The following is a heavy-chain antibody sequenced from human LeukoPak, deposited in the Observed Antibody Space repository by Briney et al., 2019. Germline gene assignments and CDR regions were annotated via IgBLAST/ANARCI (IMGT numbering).Heavy chain of an antibody. D-gene: IGHD3-3*01. Sequence: IPSETLSLTCAVYGGSFSGYYWSWIRQPPGKGLEWIGEINHSGSTNYNPSLKSRVTMSVDTSKNQFSLKLSSVTAADTAVYYCARVDFNYDFWSGYYRGWFDPWGQGTLVTVSS. J-gene: IGHJ5*02. V-gene: IGHV4-34*01. CDR1: GGSFSGYY. CDR3: ARVDFNYDFWSGYYRGWFDP. CDR2: INHSGST.